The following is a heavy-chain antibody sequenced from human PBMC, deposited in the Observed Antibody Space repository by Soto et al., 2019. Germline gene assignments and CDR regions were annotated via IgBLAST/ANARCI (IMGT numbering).Heavy chain of an antibody. CDR1: GGSISFDHYH. CDR3: AREDDGGDRDYYGLDV. D-gene: IGHD2-21*02. CDR2: GHYSGSV. V-gene: IGHV4-30-4*01. J-gene: IGHJ6*02. Sequence: QVQLQQSGPGLVKPSQTLSLTCTVSGGSISFDHYHWTWIRQPPGKGLEWIGYGHYSGSVLYNPSLQSRVSISVDTSKKQFSLKLSSVTAADTAVYFCAREDDGGDRDYYGLDVWGQGTTVTVSS.